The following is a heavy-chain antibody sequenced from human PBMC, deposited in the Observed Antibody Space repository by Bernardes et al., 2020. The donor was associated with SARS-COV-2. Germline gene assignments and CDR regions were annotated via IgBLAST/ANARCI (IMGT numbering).Heavy chain of an antibody. J-gene: IGHJ5*02. CDR3: ATYYDFWSGYYKGNWFDP. Sequence: ASVKVSCKVSGYSLTEVSIHWVRQAPGKGLEWMGGYEPYDDETIYAQKFQGRVTMTADISTETAYMELSSLRSEDTAVYYCATYYDFWSGYYKGNWFDPWGQGTLVTVSS. D-gene: IGHD3-3*01. CDR2: YEPYDDET. V-gene: IGHV1-24*01. CDR1: GYSLTEVS.